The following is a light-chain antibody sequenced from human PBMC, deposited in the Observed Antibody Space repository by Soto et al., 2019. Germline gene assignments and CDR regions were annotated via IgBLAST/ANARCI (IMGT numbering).Light chain of an antibody. CDR1: QSISIH. Sequence: EIVMTQSPVTLSVSPGERATLSCRASQSISIHLAWYQQRPGQAPRLLIYAASTRATGIPARFGGSGSGTEFTLTISSLQSEDFAFYYCQQYSKWPDTFGQGTKLEIK. CDR3: QQYSKWPDT. J-gene: IGKJ2*01. CDR2: AAS. V-gene: IGKV3-15*01.